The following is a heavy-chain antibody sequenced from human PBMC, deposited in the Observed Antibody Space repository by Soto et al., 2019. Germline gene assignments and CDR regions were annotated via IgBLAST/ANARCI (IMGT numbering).Heavy chain of an antibody. CDR2: IYPGDSDS. CDR1: GFTFTRYW. J-gene: IGHJ4*02. Sequence: GASVKISCKRSGFTFTRYWIACVRQMPGKGLEWMGTIYPGDSDSSYSPSFQGQGTISPDKSVNTACTDWRSLKASDTDISYCEKHAGDCSTTSCYNFDYWGQGTLVTVSS. V-gene: IGHV5-51*01. D-gene: IGHD2-2*01. CDR3: EKHAGDCSTTSCYNFDY.